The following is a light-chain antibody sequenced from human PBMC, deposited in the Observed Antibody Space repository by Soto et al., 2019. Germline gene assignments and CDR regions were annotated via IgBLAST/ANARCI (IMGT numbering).Light chain of an antibody. V-gene: IGKV3-20*01. CDR3: QQYGSSPT. CDR2: GAS. J-gene: IGKJ5*01. CDR1: QSVSSSY. Sequence: EIVFTQSPVTLSLSPGERATLSCRASQSVSSSYLAWYQQKPGQAPRLLIYGASSRATGIPDRFSGSGSGTDFTLTISRLEPEDFAVYYCQQYGSSPTFGQGTRLEIK.